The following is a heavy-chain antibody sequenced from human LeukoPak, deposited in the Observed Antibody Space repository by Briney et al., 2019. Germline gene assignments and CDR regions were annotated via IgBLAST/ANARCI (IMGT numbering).Heavy chain of an antibody. V-gene: IGHV1-46*01. CDR2: INPSGGST. CDR1: GYTFTSYY. D-gene: IGHD3-10*01. Sequence: ASVKVSCKASGYTFTSYYMHWVRQAPGQGLEWMGIINPSGGSTSYAQKFQGRVTMTRDTSTSTVYMELSRLRSEDTAVYYCAREDDASMVRGVTNNWFDPWGQGTLVTVSS. J-gene: IGHJ5*02. CDR3: AREDDASMVRGVTNNWFDP.